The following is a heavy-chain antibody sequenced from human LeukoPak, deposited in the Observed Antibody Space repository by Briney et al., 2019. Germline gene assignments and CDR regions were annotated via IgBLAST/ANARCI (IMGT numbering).Heavy chain of an antibody. V-gene: IGHV3-11*03. Sequence: GGSLRLSCAASGFTFSDYYMSWIRQAREKGLEWVSYISSSSSYTNYADSVKGRFTISRDNAKNSLYLQMNSLRAEDTAVYYCARPGYSYGLDYWGQGTLVTVSS. CDR1: GFTFSDYY. D-gene: IGHD5-18*01. J-gene: IGHJ4*02. CDR2: ISSSSSYT. CDR3: ARPGYSYGLDY.